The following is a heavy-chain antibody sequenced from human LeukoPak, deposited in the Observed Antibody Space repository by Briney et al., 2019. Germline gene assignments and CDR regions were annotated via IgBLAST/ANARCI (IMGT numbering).Heavy chain of an antibody. Sequence: GEPLNISCKGPGYSFTTYWFGWVRKIPGKGLEWMGIIYPGDSDTRKSPSFQGQSTFSADKSISTAYLQWSSLKASDTAMYYCARRLLGYCSGGSCEYYFDCGGQGTLVTVSS. CDR2: IYPGDSDT. D-gene: IGHD2-15*01. J-gene: IGHJ4*02. V-gene: IGHV5-51*01. CDR1: GYSFTTYW. CDR3: ARRLLGYCSGGSCEYYFDC.